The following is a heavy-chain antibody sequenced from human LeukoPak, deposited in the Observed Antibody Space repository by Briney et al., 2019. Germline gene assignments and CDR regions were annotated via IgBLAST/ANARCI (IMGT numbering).Heavy chain of an antibody. D-gene: IGHD5-12*01. CDR3: ATHPGYSGYDGNY. J-gene: IGHJ4*02. V-gene: IGHV3-23*01. Sequence: PGGTLRLSCVASGFTFSSYAMSWVRQAPGKGLEWVSAISGSGGSTYYADSVKGRFTISRDNSKNTLYLQMNSLRAEDTAVYYCATHPGYSGYDGNYWGQGTLVTVSS. CDR2: ISGSGGST. CDR1: GFTFSSYA.